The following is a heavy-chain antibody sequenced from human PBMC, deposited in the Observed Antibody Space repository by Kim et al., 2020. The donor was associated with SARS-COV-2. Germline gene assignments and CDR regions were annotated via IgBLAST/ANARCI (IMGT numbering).Heavy chain of an antibody. D-gene: IGHD5-12*01. J-gene: IGHJ4*02. V-gene: IGHV1-3*01. Sequence: YSQKFQGRVTITRDTSASTAYMELSSLRSEDTVVYYCASNSGYDSEFDYWGQGTLVTVSS. CDR3: ASNSGYDSEFDY.